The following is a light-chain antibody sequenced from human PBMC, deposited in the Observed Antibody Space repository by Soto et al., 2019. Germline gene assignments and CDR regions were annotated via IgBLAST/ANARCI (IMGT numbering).Light chain of an antibody. CDR2: EVS. Sequence: QSLLAKPASVSSCPGQSITISCTGTSSDVGGYNYVSWYQQHPGKAPKLMIYEVSNRPSGVSNRFSGSKSGNTASLTISGLQAEDEADYYCSSYTSSSTYVFGTGTKVTVL. CDR1: SSDVGGYNY. J-gene: IGLJ1*01. V-gene: IGLV2-14*01. CDR3: SSYTSSSTYV.